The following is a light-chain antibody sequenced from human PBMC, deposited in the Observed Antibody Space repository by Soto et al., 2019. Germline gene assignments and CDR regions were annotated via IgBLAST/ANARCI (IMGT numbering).Light chain of an antibody. V-gene: IGKV3-20*01. Sequence: IVLTQSPDTLSLSPGERATLSCRAIQSVRYTYLAWYQQKPVQAPSLLIYGASNRATGVPDRFSGSGSGTDFALTISRLEPEDSAVYYCQQYDRIPGFTFGGGTKVDIK. CDR1: QSVRYTY. CDR2: GAS. CDR3: QQYDRIPGFT. J-gene: IGKJ4*01.